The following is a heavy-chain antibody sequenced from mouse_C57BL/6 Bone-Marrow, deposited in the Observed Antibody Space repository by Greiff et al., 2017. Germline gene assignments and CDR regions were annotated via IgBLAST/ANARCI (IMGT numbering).Heavy chain of an antibody. CDR3: ARDYNGSSY. J-gene: IGHJ2*01. Sequence: DVQLVESGAGLVKPGGSLKLSCAASGFTFSSYALSWVRQTPEKSLEWVATICDGGSYTYYTDKVKGRFTISRDNAKNNLYLQMSHLKSEDTAMYYCARDYNGSSYWGQGTTLTVSS. CDR2: ICDGGSYT. V-gene: IGHV5-4*01. D-gene: IGHD1-1*01. CDR1: GFTFSSYA.